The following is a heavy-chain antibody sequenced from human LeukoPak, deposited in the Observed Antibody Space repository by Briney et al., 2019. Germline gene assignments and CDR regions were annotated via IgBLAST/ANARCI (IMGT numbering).Heavy chain of an antibody. CDR3: ARDPDSTVSSGGPFDV. CDR2: ISPGGGTT. CDR1: GFAFGSEA. D-gene: IGHD3-10*01. V-gene: IGHV3-23*01. Sequence: GGSLRLSCAVSGFAFGSEAMSWVRQSPARGLEWVASISPGGGTTYYADYVKGRFTISRDNSNNTLFLQMNSLRTEDTAVYYCARDPDSTVSSGGPFDVWGQGTMVTVSS. J-gene: IGHJ3*01.